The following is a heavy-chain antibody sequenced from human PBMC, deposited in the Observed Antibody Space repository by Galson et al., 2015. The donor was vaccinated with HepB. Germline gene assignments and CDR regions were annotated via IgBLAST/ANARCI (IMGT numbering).Heavy chain of an antibody. CDR1: GYTFTSYD. D-gene: IGHD2-2*01. V-gene: IGHV1-8*01. CDR3: ARGRRPVVVPAARYYYYYMDV. CDR2: MNPNSGNT. Sequence: SVKVSCKASGYTFTSYDINWVRQATGQGLEWMGWMNPNSGNTGYAQKFQGRVTMTRNTSISTAYMDLSSLRSEDTAVYYCARGRRPVVVPAARYYYYYMDVWGKGTTVTVS. J-gene: IGHJ6*03.